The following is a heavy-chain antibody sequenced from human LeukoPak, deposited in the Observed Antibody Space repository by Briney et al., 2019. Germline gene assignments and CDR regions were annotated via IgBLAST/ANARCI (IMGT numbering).Heavy chain of an antibody. Sequence: ASVKVSCKASGYTFTGYYMHWVRQAPGQGLEWMGWINPNSGGTNYAQKFQGRVTMTRDTSISTAYMELSRLRSDDTAVYYCARYYGLEEGGFDYWGQGTLVTVSS. J-gene: IGHJ4*02. D-gene: IGHD3-10*01. CDR1: GYTFTGYY. CDR3: ARYYGLEEGGFDY. CDR2: INPNSGGT. V-gene: IGHV1-2*02.